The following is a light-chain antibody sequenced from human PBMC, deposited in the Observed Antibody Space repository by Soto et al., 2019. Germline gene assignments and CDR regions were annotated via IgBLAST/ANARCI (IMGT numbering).Light chain of an antibody. V-gene: IGKV1-16*02. CDR1: QVIAHY. J-gene: IGKJ4*01. CDR3: QQYKGYPLT. CDR2: AAS. Sequence: DIQMTQSPSSLSASVGDRVTITCRASQVIAHYLAWYQQKPGNPPKSLIFAASNLQTGVPSKFSGCGSDTDFTLTISNLQPEDSAIYYCQQYKGYPLTFGGGTKVDIK.